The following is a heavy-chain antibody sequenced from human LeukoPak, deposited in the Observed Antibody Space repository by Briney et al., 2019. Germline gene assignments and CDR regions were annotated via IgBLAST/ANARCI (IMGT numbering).Heavy chain of an antibody. CDR2: IYYSGST. D-gene: IGHD2-2*01. J-gene: IGHJ6*03. Sequence: SETLSLTCTVSGGSISSGSYYWSWIRQPAGKGLEWIGYIYYSGSTNYNPSLKSRVTISVDTSKNQFSLKLSSVTAADTAVYYCARETYQLLSGYYYYYMDVWGKGTTVTVSS. CDR1: GGSISSGSYY. CDR3: ARETYQLLSGYYYYYMDV. V-gene: IGHV4-61*10.